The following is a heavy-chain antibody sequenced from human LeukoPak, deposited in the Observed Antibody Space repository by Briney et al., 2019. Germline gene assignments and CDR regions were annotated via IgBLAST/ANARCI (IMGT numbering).Heavy chain of an antibody. CDR2: IYYSGSA. CDR1: GGSISSYY. D-gene: IGHD3-22*01. J-gene: IGHJ3*02. Sequence: SETLSLTCTVSGGSISSYYWSWIRQPPGKGLEWIGYIYYSGSANYNPSLKSRVTISVDTSKNQFSLKLSSVTAADTAVYYCARDADLYYYDSSGYQTPGAFDIWGQGTMVTVSS. CDR3: ARDADLYYYDSSGYQTPGAFDI. V-gene: IGHV4-59*01.